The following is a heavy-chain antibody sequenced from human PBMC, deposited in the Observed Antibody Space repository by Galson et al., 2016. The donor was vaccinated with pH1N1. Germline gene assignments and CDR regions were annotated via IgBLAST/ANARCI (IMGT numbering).Heavy chain of an antibody. CDR1: GYNFLNDA. Sequence: SVKVSCKASGYNFLNDAINWVRQAPGQGLEWMGWINTKTGKPTYARGLPGRFAFSLDTSASTTFLEISSLQAEDTAVYYCAREGGFYCGGVNCPPDEYYYYIDVWGKGTTVTVSS. D-gene: IGHD4-23*01. J-gene: IGHJ6*03. CDR3: AREGGFYCGGVNCPPDEYYYYIDV. CDR2: INTKTGKP. V-gene: IGHV7-4-1*02.